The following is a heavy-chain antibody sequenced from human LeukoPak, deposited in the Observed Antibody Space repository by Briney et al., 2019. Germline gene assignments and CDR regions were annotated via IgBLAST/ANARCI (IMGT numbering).Heavy chain of an antibody. J-gene: IGHJ4*02. Sequence: PGGSLRLPCAASGFTFSLYGMNWVRQAPGKGLEWVASISSSGSYMYYADSLKGRFTISRDNAKNSLYLQMNSLRGEDTAVYYCARNQRSSSSHFDHWGQGTLVTVSS. CDR1: GFTFSLYG. D-gene: IGHD6-6*01. CDR2: ISSSGSYM. CDR3: ARNQRSSSSHFDH. V-gene: IGHV3-21*01.